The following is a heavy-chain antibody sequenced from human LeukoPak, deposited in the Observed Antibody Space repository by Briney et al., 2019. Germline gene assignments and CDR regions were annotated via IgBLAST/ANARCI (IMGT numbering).Heavy chain of an antibody. CDR1: GFTFSSYA. CDR3: AKDPDFDWLLLGFDY. CDR2: ISGSGGST. D-gene: IGHD3-9*01. J-gene: IGHJ4*02. Sequence: GGSLRLSCAASGFTFSSYAMSWVRQAPGKGLEWVSAISGSGGSTYYADSVKGRFTISRDNSKNTLYLQMNSLRAEDTAVYYCAKDPDFDWLLLGFDYWGQGTLVTVSS. V-gene: IGHV3-23*01.